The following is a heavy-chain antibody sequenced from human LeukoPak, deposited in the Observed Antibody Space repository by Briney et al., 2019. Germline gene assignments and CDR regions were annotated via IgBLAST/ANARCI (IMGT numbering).Heavy chain of an antibody. Sequence: SVKVSCKASGGTFSSYAIIWVRQAPGQGLEWMGGIIPIFGTANYAQKFQGRVTITTDESTSTAYMELSSLRSEDTAVYYCARDRGTGTYSFDYWGQGTLVTVSS. CDR3: ARDRGTGTYSFDY. CDR2: IIPIFGTA. CDR1: GGTFSSYA. V-gene: IGHV1-69*05. J-gene: IGHJ4*02. D-gene: IGHD1-7*01.